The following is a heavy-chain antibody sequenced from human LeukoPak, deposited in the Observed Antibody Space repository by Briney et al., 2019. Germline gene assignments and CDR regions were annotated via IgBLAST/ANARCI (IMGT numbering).Heavy chain of an antibody. CDR1: GFTVSGND. V-gene: IGHV3-53*04. CDR3: ARAQYCSGGSCYSGTLGS. D-gene: IGHD2-15*01. Sequence: GGSLRLSCAASGFTVSGNDMSWVRQAPGKGLEWVSVIYSGADTYYADSVKGRFTISRHSSQNTVFLQMNSLRPEDTAVYYCARAQYCSGGSCYSGTLGSWGQGTLVTVSS. J-gene: IGHJ5*02. CDR2: IYSGADT.